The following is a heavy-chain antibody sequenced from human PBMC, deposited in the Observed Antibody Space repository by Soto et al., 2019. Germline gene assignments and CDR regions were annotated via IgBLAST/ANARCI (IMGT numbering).Heavy chain of an antibody. Sequence: ASVKVSCKASGYTFTSYAMHWVRQAPGQRLEWMGWINAGNGNTKYSQKFQGRVTITRDTSASTAYMELSSLRSEDTAVYYCARARWPSQLLDYWGQGTLVTVSS. J-gene: IGHJ4*02. CDR1: GYTFTSYA. CDR2: INAGNGNT. CDR3: ARARWPSQLLDY. D-gene: IGHD2-2*01. V-gene: IGHV1-3*01.